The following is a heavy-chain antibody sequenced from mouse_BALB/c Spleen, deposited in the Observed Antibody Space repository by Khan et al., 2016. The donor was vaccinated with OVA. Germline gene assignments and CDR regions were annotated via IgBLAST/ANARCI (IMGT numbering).Heavy chain of an antibody. D-gene: IGHD1-1*01. CDR1: GFTFSTYG. J-gene: IGHJ3*01. Sequence: EVQLQESGGDLVKPGGSLKLSCAASGFTFSTYGMSWVRQTPDKRLEWVATISTGGSYTYYPASVKGRFTISRDNAKNTLYLQMSSLKSEDTAMFYCARVAYDYDSEGFAYWGQGTLVTVSA. CDR3: ARVAYDYDSEGFAY. V-gene: IGHV5-6*01. CDR2: ISTGGSYT.